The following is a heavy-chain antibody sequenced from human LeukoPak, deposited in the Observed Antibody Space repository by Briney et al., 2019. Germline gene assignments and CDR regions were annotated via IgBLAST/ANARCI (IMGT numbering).Heavy chain of an antibody. CDR3: ARETSGL. V-gene: IGHV4-39*07. Sequence: SETLSLTCTVSGGSISSSSYYWGWIRQPPGKGLEWIGEINHSGSTNYNPSLKSRVTISVDTSKNQFSLKLSSVTAADTAVYYCARETSGLWGQGTLVTVSS. D-gene: IGHD3-10*01. J-gene: IGHJ4*02. CDR2: INHSGST. CDR1: GGSISSSSYY.